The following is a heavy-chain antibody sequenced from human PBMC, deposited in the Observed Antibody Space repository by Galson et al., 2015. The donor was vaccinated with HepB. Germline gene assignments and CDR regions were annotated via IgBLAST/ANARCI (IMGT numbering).Heavy chain of an antibody. Sequence: SLRLSCAASGFTFSSYAMSWVRQAPGKGLEWVSAISGSGGSTYYADSVKGRFTISRDNSKNTLYLQMNSLRAEDTAVYYCAKDLGATVTLGEGYWGQGTLVTVSS. V-gene: IGHV3-23*01. CDR2: ISGSGGST. CDR3: AKDLGATVTLGEGY. CDR1: GFTFSSYA. D-gene: IGHD4-17*01. J-gene: IGHJ4*02.